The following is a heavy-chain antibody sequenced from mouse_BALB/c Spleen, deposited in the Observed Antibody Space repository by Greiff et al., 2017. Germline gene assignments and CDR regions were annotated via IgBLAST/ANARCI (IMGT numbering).Heavy chain of an antibody. D-gene: IGHD4-1*01. CDR1: GYSFTSYY. CDR3: ARWDLGNYFDY. CDR2: IFPGSGNT. V-gene: IGHV1-66*01. Sequence: VQLQQSGPELVKPGASVKISCKASGYSFTSYYIHWVKQRPGQGLECIGWIFPGSGNTKYNEKFKGKATLTADTSSSTAYMQLSSLTSEDSAVYFCARWDLGNYFDYWGQGTTLTVSS. J-gene: IGHJ2*01.